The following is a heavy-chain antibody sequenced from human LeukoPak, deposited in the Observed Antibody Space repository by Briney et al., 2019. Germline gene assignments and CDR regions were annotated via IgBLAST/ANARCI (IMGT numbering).Heavy chain of an antibody. CDR2: IKSKTDGGTT. V-gene: IGHV3-15*01. J-gene: IGHJ4*02. Sequence: RGSLRLSCAASGFTFSNAWMSWVRQAPGKGLEWVGRIKSKTDGGTTDYAAPVKGRFTISRDDSKNTLYLQMNSLKTEDTAVYYCTNTRQLWLPVDYWGQGTLVTVSS. CDR1: GFTFSNAW. D-gene: IGHD5-18*01. CDR3: TNTRQLWLPVDY.